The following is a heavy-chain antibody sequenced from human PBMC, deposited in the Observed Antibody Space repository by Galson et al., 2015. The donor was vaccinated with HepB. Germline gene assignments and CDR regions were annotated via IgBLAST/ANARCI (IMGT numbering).Heavy chain of an antibody. J-gene: IGHJ6*02. D-gene: IGHD3-10*01. CDR2: INPNSGGT. CDR1: GYTFTGYY. CDR3: ARDHFYPVAEFGELLTRSYYGMDV. V-gene: IGHV1-2*04. Sequence: SVKVSCKASGYTFTGYYMHWVRQAPGQGLEWMGWINPNSGGTNYAQKFQGWVTMTRDTSISTAYMELSRLRSDDTAVYYCARDHFYPVAEFGELLTRSYYGMDVWGQGTTVTVSS.